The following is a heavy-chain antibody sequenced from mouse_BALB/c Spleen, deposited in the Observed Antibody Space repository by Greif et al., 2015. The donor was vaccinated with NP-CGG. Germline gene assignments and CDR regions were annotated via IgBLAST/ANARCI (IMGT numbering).Heavy chain of an antibody. V-gene: IGHV2-9*02. Sequence: VKLVESGPGLVAPSQSLSITCTVSGFSLTSYGVHWVRQPPGKGLEWLGVIWAGGSTNYNSALMSRLSISKDNSKSQVFLKMNSLQTDDTAMYYCARDRDGYYYAMDYWGQGTSVTVSS. CDR1: GFSLTSYG. CDR3: ARDRDGYYYAMDY. D-gene: IGHD1-1*01. CDR2: IWAGGST. J-gene: IGHJ4*01.